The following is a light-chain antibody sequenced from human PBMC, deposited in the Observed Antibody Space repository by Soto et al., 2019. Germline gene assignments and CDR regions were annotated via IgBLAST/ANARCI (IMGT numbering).Light chain of an antibody. V-gene: IGKV1-39*01. CDR3: QHGYSTPLT. Sequence: DIQMTQSPSSLCASVGDRVTITCRASQSISTYLHWYQQKPGKAPNLLIYAASTLQSVVPSRFSGSGSGTDFTLTISSLQPEDFATYFCQHGYSTPLTFVGGTQVDIK. CDR2: AAS. CDR1: QSISTY. J-gene: IGKJ4*01.